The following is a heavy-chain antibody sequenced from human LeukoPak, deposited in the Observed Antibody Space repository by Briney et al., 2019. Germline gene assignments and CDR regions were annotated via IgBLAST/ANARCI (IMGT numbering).Heavy chain of an antibody. J-gene: IGHJ5*02. CDR2: ISYDGSNK. Sequence: GGSLRLSCAASGFTFSSYAMHWVRQAPGKGLEWVAVISYDGSNKYYADSVKGRFTISRDNSKNTLYLQMNSLRAEDTAVYYCARESPVNWFDPWGQGTLVTVSS. CDR1: GFTFSSYA. CDR3: ARESPVNWFDP. V-gene: IGHV3-30-3*01.